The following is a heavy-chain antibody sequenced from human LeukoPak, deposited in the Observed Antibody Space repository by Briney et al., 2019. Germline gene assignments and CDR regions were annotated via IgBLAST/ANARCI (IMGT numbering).Heavy chain of an antibody. Sequence: GGSLRLSCAASGFTFSHYEMNWVRQAPGKGLEWISHISNTGDIIHYADSVEGRFTISRDNAKNSLYLQMNSLRAEDTAVYYCARVGPYGSGSYYRYYYMDVWGKGTTVTVSS. D-gene: IGHD3-10*01. CDR2: ISNTGDII. CDR1: GFTFSHYE. V-gene: IGHV3-48*03. CDR3: ARVGPYGSGSYYRYYYMDV. J-gene: IGHJ6*03.